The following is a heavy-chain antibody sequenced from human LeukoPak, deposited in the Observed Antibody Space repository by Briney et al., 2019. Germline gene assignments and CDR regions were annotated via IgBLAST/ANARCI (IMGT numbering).Heavy chain of an antibody. CDR2: INPNSGGT. D-gene: IGHD5-12*01. V-gene: IGHV1-2*02. CDR3: ARAPRYSGYEPFDY. Sequence: ASVKVSCKASGYTFTGYYMHWGRQAPGQGLEWMGWINPNSGGTNYAQKFQGRVTMTRDTSISTAYMELSRLRSDDTAVYYCARAPRYSGYEPFDYWGQGTLVTVSS. J-gene: IGHJ4*02. CDR1: GYTFTGYY.